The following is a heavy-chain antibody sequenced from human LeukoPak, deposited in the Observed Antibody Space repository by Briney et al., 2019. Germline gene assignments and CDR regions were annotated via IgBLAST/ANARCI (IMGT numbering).Heavy chain of an antibody. V-gene: IGHV3-9*01. CDR2: ITWNSGSI. CDR1: GFTFEDYA. CDR3: AKGPTYSSGLKN. J-gene: IGHJ4*02. Sequence: GGSLRLSCAGSGFTFEDYAMHWVRQAPGKGLEWVSGITWNSGSIGYVDSVKGRFTISRDNAKNSLYLQMNSLRAEDTALYYCAKGPTYSSGLKNWGQGTLVTVSS. D-gene: IGHD6-19*01.